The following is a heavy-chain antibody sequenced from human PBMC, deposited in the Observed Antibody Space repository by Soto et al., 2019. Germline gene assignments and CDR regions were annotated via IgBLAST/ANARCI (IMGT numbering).Heavy chain of an antibody. CDR3: ARRSISYYYFTMDV. J-gene: IGHJ6*02. D-gene: IGHD1-26*01. V-gene: IGHV4-34*01. CDR2: INHSGST. CDR1: VGSFNDYY. Sequence: QVQLQQWGAGLLEPSETLSLTCAVYVGSFNDYYSTWIRQSPGKGLEWIGEINHSGSTNYNPSLKSRVTISKDTSRNEFSLNLSSVTAADTAVYFCARRSISYYYFTMDVWGQGTTVTVSS.